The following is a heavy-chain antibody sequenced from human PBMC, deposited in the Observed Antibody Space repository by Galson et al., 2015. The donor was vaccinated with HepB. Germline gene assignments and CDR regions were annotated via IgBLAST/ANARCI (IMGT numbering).Heavy chain of an antibody. CDR1: GFSLSTSGVG. J-gene: IGHJ3*02. CDR2: IYWDDDK. D-gene: IGHD3-22*01. CDR3: AHRLRVEGRGYYYVNAFDI. Sequence: PALVKPTQTLTLTCTFSGFSLSTSGVGVGWIRQPPGKALEWLALIYWDDDKRYSPSLKSRLTITKDTSKNQVVLTMTNMDPVDTATYYCAHRLRVEGRGYYYVNAFDIWGQGTMVTVSS. V-gene: IGHV2-5*02.